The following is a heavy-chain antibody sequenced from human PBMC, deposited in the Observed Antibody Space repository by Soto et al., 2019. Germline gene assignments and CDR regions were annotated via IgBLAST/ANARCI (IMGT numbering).Heavy chain of an antibody. Sequence: EVQLVESGGGLVQPGGSLRLSCAASGFTFSSYSMNWVRQAPGKGLEWVSYISSSSSTIYYADSVKGRFTTSRDNAKNSLYPQMNSLRPEATAVYYRAYFPGYWGQGTLVTVSS. CDR2: ISSSSSTI. CDR3: AYFPGY. J-gene: IGHJ4*01. CDR1: GFTFSSYS. D-gene: IGHD1-26*01. V-gene: IGHV3-48*01.